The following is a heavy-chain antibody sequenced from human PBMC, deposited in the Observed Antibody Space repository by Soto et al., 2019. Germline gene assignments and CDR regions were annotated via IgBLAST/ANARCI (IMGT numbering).Heavy chain of an antibody. CDR1: GFSVSSNY. J-gene: IGHJ1*01. Sequence: GGSLRLSCAASGFSVSSNYMNWVRQAPGKGLEWVSIIHNGGETYYADSVKGRFTVSGDNSKNTVFLQMNSLRVEDTAVYYCARDSWSQYWGQGTLVTVS. D-gene: IGHD2-15*01. CDR2: IHNGGET. V-gene: IGHV3-66*01. CDR3: ARDSWSQY.